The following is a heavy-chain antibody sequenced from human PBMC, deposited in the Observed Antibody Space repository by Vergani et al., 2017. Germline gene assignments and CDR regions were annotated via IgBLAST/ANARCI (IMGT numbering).Heavy chain of an antibody. CDR3: ARAGDYCSGGSCYFGWFDP. CDR1: GFTFSSYA. Sequence: EVQLLESGGGLVQPGGSLRLSCAASGFTFSSYAMSWVRQAPGKGLEWVSAISGSGGSTYYADSVKGRFTISRDNSKNTLYLQMNSLRAEDTAVYYCARAGDYCSGGSCYFGWFDPWGQGTLVTVSS. J-gene: IGHJ5*02. D-gene: IGHD2-15*01. CDR2: ISGSGGST. V-gene: IGHV3-23*01.